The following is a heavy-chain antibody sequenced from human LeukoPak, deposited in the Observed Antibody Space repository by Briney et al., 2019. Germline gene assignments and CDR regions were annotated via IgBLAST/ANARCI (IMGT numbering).Heavy chain of an antibody. CDR2: ISYDGSNK. D-gene: IGHD3/OR15-3a*01. CDR1: GFTFSSYA. CDR3: ARDSQDYYFDY. Sequence: PGGSLRISCAASGFTFSSYAMHWVRQAPGKGLEWVAVISYDGSNKYYADSVKGRFTISRDNSKNTLYLQMNSLRAEDTAVYYCARDSQDYYFDYWGQGTLVTVSS. J-gene: IGHJ4*02. V-gene: IGHV3-30*01.